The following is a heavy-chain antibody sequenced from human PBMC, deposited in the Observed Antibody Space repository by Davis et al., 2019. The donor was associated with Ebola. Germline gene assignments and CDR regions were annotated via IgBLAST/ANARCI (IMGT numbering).Heavy chain of an antibody. CDR1: GFTFSDYY. Sequence: PGGSLRLSCAASGFTFSDYYMSWIRQAPGKGLEWVSYISSSGSTIYYADSVKGRFTISRDNAKNSLYLQMNSLRAEDTAVYYCARPKVSSGGSPPYYYYGMDVWGKGTTVTVSS. D-gene: IGHD2-15*01. J-gene: IGHJ6*04. CDR2: ISSSGSTI. CDR3: ARPKVSSGGSPPYYYYGMDV. V-gene: IGHV3-11*01.